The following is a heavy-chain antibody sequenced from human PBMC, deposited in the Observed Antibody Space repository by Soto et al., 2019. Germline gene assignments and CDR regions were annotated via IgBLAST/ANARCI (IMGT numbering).Heavy chain of an antibody. CDR3: AREFKYYYDSSGYYYFDY. CDR1: GYTFTSYG. CDR2: IGAYNGNT. Sequence: GAPVKVSCKASGYTFTSYGISWVRQAPGQGPEWMGWIGAYNGNTNYAQKLQGRVTMTTDTSTSTAYMELRSLRSDDTAVYYCAREFKYYYDSSGYYYFDYWGQGTLVTVSS. J-gene: IGHJ4*02. V-gene: IGHV1-18*01. D-gene: IGHD3-22*01.